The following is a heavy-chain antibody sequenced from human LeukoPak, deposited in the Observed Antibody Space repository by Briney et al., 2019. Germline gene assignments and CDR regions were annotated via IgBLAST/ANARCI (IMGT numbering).Heavy chain of an antibody. J-gene: IGHJ3*01. D-gene: IGHD2-15*01. V-gene: IGHV4-59*06. CDR2: IYHSGST. CDR3: ANADRYCSSGSCPVPDAFDF. Sequence: SETLSLTCTVADGSISPYYWSWIRQPPGKGLEWIGYIYHSGSTYYNPSLKSRVTISVDRSKNQFSLKLSSVTAADTAVYYCANADRYCSSGSCPVPDAFDFWGQGTMVTVSS. CDR1: DGSISPYY.